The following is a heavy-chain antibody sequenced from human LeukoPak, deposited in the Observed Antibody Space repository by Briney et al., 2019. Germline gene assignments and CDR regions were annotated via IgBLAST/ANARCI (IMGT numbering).Heavy chain of an antibody. D-gene: IGHD3-10*01. Sequence: SETLSLTCTVSGGSISSSSYYWGWIRQPPGKGLEWIGSIYYSGSTYYNPSLKSRVTISVDTSKNQFSLRLSSVTAAATAVYYCARSPHYGSGSYPFDYWGQGTLVTVSS. CDR2: IYYSGST. CDR3: ARSPHYGSGSYPFDY. J-gene: IGHJ4*02. V-gene: IGHV4-39*01. CDR1: GGSISSSSYY.